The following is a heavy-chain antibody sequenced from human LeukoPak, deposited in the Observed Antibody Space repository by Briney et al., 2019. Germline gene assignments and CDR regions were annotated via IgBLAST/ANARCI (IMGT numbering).Heavy chain of an antibody. CDR2: INHSGST. D-gene: IGHD3-22*01. Sequence: SETLSLTCDVFGGSFTDYYLTWIRQPPGTGLEWIGEINHSGSTNYNPSLKSRLTISVVTSKNQFSLKLSSVTAADTAVYYCARDFSDYDSSGYYYNNWFDPWGQGTLVTVSS. V-gene: IGHV4-34*01. J-gene: IGHJ5*02. CDR1: GGSFTDYY. CDR3: ARDFSDYDSSGYYYNNWFDP.